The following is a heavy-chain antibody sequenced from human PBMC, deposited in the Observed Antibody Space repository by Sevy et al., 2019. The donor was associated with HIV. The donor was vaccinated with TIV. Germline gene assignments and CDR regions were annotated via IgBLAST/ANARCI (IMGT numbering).Heavy chain of an antibody. CDR3: GRSGSYYQVSWFDP. V-gene: IGHV4-34*01. CDR2: INHSGST. J-gene: IGHJ5*02. CDR1: NGSFSGYY. D-gene: IGHD3-10*01. Sequence: SETLSLTCGVYNGSFSGYYWSWIRQSPEKGLEWIRQINHSGSTNYNPSLKSRITISIDMSKSQFSLNLSSVTAADTAIYYCGRSGSYYQVSWFDPWGQGTLVTVSS.